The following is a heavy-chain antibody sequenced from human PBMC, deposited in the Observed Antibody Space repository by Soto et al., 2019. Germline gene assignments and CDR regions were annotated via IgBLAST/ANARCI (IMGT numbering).Heavy chain of an antibody. CDR1: GFSFSNYS. D-gene: IGHD3-3*01. V-gene: IGHV3-21*01. CDR3: TRAGYDFWSDWNYYYTMDV. CDR2: ISSSSSYR. Sequence: EVQVMESGGGLVKPGGSLRLSCAASGFSFSNYSMNWVRQAPGKGLEWVSSISSSSSYRYYADSVKGRFTISRDNAKNALYLPRNSLTAEATAVYYCTRAGYDFWSDWNYYYTMDVWGQGTPVTVSS. J-gene: IGHJ6*02.